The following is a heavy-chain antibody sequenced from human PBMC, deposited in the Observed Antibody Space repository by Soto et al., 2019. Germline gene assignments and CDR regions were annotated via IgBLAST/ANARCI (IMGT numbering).Heavy chain of an antibody. J-gene: IGHJ5*02. CDR2: IWYDGSKK. V-gene: IGHV3-33*01. CDR1: GFTFSSYG. CDR3: ARDAHCSSTSCTKDWFDH. D-gene: IGHD2-2*01. Sequence: QVQLVESGGGVVQPGRYLRLSCAESGFTFSSYGMHWVRQAPGKGLDWGAVIWYDGSKKYYADSVKGRFTISRDNSKNTLYLQMNSLRAEDTAVYYGARDAHCSSTSCTKDWFDHWGQGTLVTVSS.